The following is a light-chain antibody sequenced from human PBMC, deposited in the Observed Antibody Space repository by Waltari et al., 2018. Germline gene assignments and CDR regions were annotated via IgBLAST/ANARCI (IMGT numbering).Light chain of an antibody. CDR1: SSDVGGYNF. Sequence: QSALTQPPSASGSPGQPVPIPCTGTSSDVGGYNFFSWYQHYPVEAPKLIIYEFTKRPSGVPDRFSGSKSGNTASLTVSGLQAEDEAVYYCCSFAGTNYVFGTGTEVTVL. CDR2: EFT. CDR3: CSFAGTNYV. J-gene: IGLJ1*01. V-gene: IGLV2-8*01.